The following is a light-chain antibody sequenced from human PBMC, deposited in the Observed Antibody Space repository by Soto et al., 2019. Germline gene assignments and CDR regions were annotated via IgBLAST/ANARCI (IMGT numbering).Light chain of an antibody. CDR2: KAS. CDR3: HQYHKFPYT. CDR1: QSISAW. V-gene: IGKV1-5*03. Sequence: DIQMTQSPSTLSASVEDRVTITCRASQSISAWLAWYQQKPGKAPKLLVYKASTLETGVPSRFSGSGSGTEFTLTISSLQPDDFGTYYCHQYHKFPYTFGQGTKLEIK. J-gene: IGKJ2*01.